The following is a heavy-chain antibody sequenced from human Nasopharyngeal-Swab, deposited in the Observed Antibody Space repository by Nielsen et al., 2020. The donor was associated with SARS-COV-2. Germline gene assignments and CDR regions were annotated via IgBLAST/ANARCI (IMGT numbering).Heavy chain of an antibody. CDR1: GYSFRTYG. J-gene: IGHJ4*02. D-gene: IGHD5-18*01. Sequence: GESLKISCVASGYSFRTYGMSWVRQAPGKGLEWVAAISGSGDISGSGGSTYYADSVKGRFTISRDNSKNTLSLQMNSLRADDTAVYYCAKARRTDTYGYECFDSWGQGTLVTVSS. CDR3: AKARRTDTYGYECFDS. CDR2: ISGSGDISGSGGST. V-gene: IGHV3-23*01.